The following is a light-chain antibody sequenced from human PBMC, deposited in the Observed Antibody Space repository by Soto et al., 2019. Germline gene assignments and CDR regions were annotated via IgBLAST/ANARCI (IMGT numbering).Light chain of an antibody. CDR3: HQRQSWPRT. J-gene: IGKJ1*01. V-gene: IGKV3-11*01. CDR1: QSINTR. Sequence: EIVLTQSPATLSSFPGDRVTLSCRASQSINTRLAWYQHRPGQAPRLLIYQTSLRAAGIPARFSASGSGTVFTLTISDVQPEDFALYYCHQRQSWPRTFGQGTKVDI. CDR2: QTS.